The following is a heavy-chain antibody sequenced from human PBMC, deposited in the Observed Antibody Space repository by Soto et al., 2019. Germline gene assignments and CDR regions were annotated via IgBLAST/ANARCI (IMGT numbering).Heavy chain of an antibody. V-gene: IGHV3-21*01. CDR2: ISSASSET. CDR1: GFTFSRVS. J-gene: IGHJ4*02. CDR3: ASVAY. Sequence: PGGPLRLSCEASGFTFSRVSMNWVRQVPGKGLEWVASISSASSETWYADSVKGRFIISRDNDQNYLFLQMNTLRPEDSAIYYCASVAYWGPGTQVTVSS.